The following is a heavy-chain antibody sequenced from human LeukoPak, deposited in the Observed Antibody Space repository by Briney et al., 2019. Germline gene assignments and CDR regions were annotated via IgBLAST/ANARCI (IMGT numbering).Heavy chain of an antibody. CDR1: GFPFSSYE. Sequence: GSLRLSCAASGFPFSSYEMNWVRQAPGKGLEWVSYISSSSSTIYYVDSVKGRFTISRDNAKNSLSLQMTSLRDEDTAVYYCARGKYSTLIVPDYWGQGTLVTVSS. D-gene: IGHD3-22*01. CDR3: ARGKYSTLIVPDY. V-gene: IGHV3-48*02. J-gene: IGHJ4*02. CDR2: ISSSSSTI.